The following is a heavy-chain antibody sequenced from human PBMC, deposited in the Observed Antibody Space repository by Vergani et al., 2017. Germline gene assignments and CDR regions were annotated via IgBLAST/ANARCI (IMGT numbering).Heavy chain of an antibody. Sequence: QAQLVQSGAEVKKPGASVKVSCKASGYTFTSYYMHWVRQAPGQGLEWMGIINPSGGSTSYAQKFQGRVTMTRDTSTSTVYMELSSLRSEDTAVYYCARGDYAKGGYYYYYGMDVWGQGTTVTVSS. D-gene: IGHD4-17*01. CDR2: INPSGGST. J-gene: IGHJ6*02. V-gene: IGHV1-46*03. CDR1: GYTFTSYY. CDR3: ARGDYAKGGYYYYYGMDV.